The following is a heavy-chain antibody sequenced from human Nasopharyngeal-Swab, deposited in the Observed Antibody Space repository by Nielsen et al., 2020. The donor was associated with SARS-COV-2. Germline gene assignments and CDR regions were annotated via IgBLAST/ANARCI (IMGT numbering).Heavy chain of an antibody. D-gene: IGHD3-9*01. V-gene: IGHV4-59*01. CDR2: IYYSGST. Sequence: WIHQPPGKGLEWIGYIYYSGSTNYNPSLKSRVTISVDTSKNQFSLKLSSVTAADTAVYYCARGKFNILTGAAAFDIWGQGTMVTVSS. J-gene: IGHJ3*02. CDR3: ARGKFNILTGAAAFDI.